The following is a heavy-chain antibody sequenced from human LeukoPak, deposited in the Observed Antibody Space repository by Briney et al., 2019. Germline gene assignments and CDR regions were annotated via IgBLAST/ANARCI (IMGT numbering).Heavy chain of an antibody. D-gene: IGHD5-12*01. J-gene: IGHJ3*02. CDR3: ARRGTYSGYGRDAFDI. CDR2: IYYSGSI. V-gene: IGHV4-59*08. Sequence: SETLSLTCTVSGGSISSYYWSWIRQPPGKGLEWIGYIYYSGSINYNPSLKSRVTISVDTSKNQFSLKLSSVTAADTAVYYCARRGTYSGYGRDAFDIWGQGTMVTVSS. CDR1: GGSISSYY.